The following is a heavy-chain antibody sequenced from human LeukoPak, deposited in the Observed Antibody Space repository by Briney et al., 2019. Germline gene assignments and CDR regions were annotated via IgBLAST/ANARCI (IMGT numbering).Heavy chain of an antibody. CDR1: GFTVSSNY. D-gene: IGHD5-24*01. V-gene: IGHV3-53*01. CDR2: IYSGGTT. J-gene: IGHJ6*03. Sequence: GGSLRLSCAASGFTVSSNYMSWVRQAPGKGLEWVSVIYSGGTTYYADSVKGRFTISRDNSKNTLYLQMNSLRAEDTAVYYCARVRDGYNSVGVGYYYYMDVWGKGTTVTVSS. CDR3: ARVRDGYNSVGVGYYYYMDV.